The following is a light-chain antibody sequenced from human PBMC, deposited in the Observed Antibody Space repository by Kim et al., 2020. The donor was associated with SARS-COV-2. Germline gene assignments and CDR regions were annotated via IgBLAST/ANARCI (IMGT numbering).Light chain of an antibody. CDR3: AAWDDSLSGYV. Sequence: GQEVTICWSGSGPNIVRNYVDWYQQLPGTAPKLLIYRNNRRPSGVPDRFSGSTSGTSASLAISGLRSEDEADYYCAAWDDSLSGYVFGTGTKVTVL. J-gene: IGLJ1*01. CDR2: RNN. V-gene: IGLV1-47*01. CDR1: GPNIVRNY.